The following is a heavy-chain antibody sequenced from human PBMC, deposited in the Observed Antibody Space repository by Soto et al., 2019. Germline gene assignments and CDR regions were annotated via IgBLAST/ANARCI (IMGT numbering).Heavy chain of an antibody. CDR3: AKGVMAIYYYYGLDV. D-gene: IGHD2-8*01. CDR2: ISGSGGST. J-gene: IGHJ6*02. CDR1: GFTFSSYA. V-gene: IGHV3-23*01. Sequence: PGVSLRLSCAASGFTFSSYAMSWVRQAPGKGLEWVSAISGSGGSTYYADSVKGRFTISRDNSKNTLYLKMNSLRAEDTAVYYCAKGVMAIYYYYGLDVWGQGISVTVS.